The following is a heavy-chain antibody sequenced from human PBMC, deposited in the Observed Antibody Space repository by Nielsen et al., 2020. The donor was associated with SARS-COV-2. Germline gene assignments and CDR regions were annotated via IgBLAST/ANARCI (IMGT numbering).Heavy chain of an antibody. CDR2: ISWNSGSI. CDR3: AKDEGSYGDLNWFDP. CDR1: GFTFSSYW. V-gene: IGHV3-9*01. D-gene: IGHD4-17*01. J-gene: IGHJ5*02. Sequence: GGSLRLSCAASGFTFSSYWMNWVRQAPGKGLEWVSGISWNSGSIGYADSVKGRFTISRDNAKNSLYLQMNSLRAEDTALYYCAKDEGSYGDLNWFDPWGQGTLVTVSS.